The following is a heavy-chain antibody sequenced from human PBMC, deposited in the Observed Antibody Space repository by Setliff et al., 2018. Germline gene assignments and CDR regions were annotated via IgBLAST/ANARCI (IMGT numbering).Heavy chain of an antibody. D-gene: IGHD5-18*01. CDR2: IYYSGST. CDR3: ARVASILGLGDTAMVWHYYYGMDV. Sequence: SETLSLTCTVSGGSISSHYWSWFRQPPGKGLEWIGSIYYSGSTNYNPSLKSRVTISVDTSKNQFSLKLSSVTAADTAVYYCARVASILGLGDTAMVWHYYYGMDVWGQGTTVTVSS. CDR1: GGSISSHY. V-gene: IGHV4-59*11. J-gene: IGHJ6*02.